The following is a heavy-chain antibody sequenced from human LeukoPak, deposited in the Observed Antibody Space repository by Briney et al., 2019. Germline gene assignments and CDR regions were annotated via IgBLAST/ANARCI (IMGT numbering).Heavy chain of an antibody. D-gene: IGHD3-3*01. Sequence: GRSLRLSCAASGFTFSSYALHWVRQAPGKGLEWVAVISYGGDNKYYADSVKGRFTISRDNSKNTLYLQMNSLRAEDTAVYYCARDFEAHDLRPIGYWGQGTLVTVSS. CDR3: ARDFEAHDLRPIGY. CDR1: GFTFSSYA. J-gene: IGHJ4*02. V-gene: IGHV3-30*01. CDR2: ISYGGDNK.